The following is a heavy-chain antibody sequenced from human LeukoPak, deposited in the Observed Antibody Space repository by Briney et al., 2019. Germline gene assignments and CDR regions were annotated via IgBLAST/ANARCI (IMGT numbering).Heavy chain of an antibody. CDR2: VFHSGST. CDR1: DASISSSYFY. J-gene: IGHJ4*02. D-gene: IGHD1-26*01. V-gene: IGHV4-39*01. CDR3: ARQRGGSWVNDY. Sequence: PSETLSLTCTVSDASISSSYFYWSWIRQPPGKGLEWIGNVFHSGSTHYSPSLKSRVTISVDTSRKQFSLGLSAATAADTALYYCARQRGGSWVNDYWGQGTLVTVSS.